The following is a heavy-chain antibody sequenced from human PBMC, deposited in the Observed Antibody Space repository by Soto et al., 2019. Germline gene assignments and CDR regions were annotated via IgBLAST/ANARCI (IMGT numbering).Heavy chain of an antibody. J-gene: IGHJ4*02. CDR2: ISGSGGST. D-gene: IGHD3-22*01. CDR1: GFTFSSYA. Sequence: GGSLRLSCAASGFTFSSYAMSWVRQAPGKGLEWVSAISGSGGSTYYADSVKGRFTISRDNSKNTLYLQMNSLRAEDTAVYYCAKEAYYYDSSGYPQGGYYFDYWGQGTLVTVSS. CDR3: AKEAYYYDSSGYPQGGYYFDY. V-gene: IGHV3-23*01.